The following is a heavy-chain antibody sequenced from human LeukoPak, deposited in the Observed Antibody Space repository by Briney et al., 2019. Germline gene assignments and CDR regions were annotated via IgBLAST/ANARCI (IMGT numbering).Heavy chain of an antibody. CDR2: ISGSGSGT. V-gene: IGHV3-23*01. D-gene: IGHD4-17*01. CDR1: GFTFSSYY. Sequence: GGSLRLSCAASGFTFSSYYMTWVRQAPGKGLEWVSSISGSGSGTQYEDSVKGRFTISRDNSKNTLYLQMNSLRVEDTAVYYCTRGVTTADYWGQGTLVTVSS. J-gene: IGHJ4*02. CDR3: TRGVTTADY.